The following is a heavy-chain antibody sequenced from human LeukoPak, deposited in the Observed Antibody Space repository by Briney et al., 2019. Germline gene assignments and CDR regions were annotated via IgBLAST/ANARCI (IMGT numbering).Heavy chain of an antibody. D-gene: IGHD2-8*01. V-gene: IGHV1-46*01. CDR3: ARARYAGNQIDY. CDR2: IIPSDGRT. J-gene: IGHJ4*02. CDR1: GYTLTTYY. Sequence: GSVKVSCQASGYTLTTYYMHWVRQAPGQGLEWMGIIIPSDGRTTFSQNFQGRVTITRDTSTSTVYMELSSLTSEDTAVYYCARARYAGNQIDYWGQGTLVTVSS.